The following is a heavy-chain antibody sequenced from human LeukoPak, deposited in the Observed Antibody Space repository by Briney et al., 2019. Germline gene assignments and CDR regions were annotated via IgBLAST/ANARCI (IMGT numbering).Heavy chain of an antibody. D-gene: IGHD2-21*02. CDR3: AREDGDLVTPFDY. Sequence: GASVKVSCKASGYTFTGYYMHWVRQAPGQGLEWMGWINPNSGGTNYAQKFQGRVTMTRDTSISTAYMELSRLRSDDTAVYYCAREDGDLVTPFDYWGQGTLVTVSS. V-gene: IGHV1-2*02. CDR2: INPNSGGT. CDR1: GYTFTGYY. J-gene: IGHJ4*02.